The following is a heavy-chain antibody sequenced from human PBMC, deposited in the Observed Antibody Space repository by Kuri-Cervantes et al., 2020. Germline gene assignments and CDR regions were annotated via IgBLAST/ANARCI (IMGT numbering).Heavy chain of an antibody. J-gene: IGHJ6*02. CDR1: GGSISSSSYY. CDR2: IYYSGST. D-gene: IGHD3-10*01. Sequence: SETLSLTCTVSGGSISSSSYYWSWIRQPPGKGLEWIGYIYYSGSTNYNPSLKSRVTISVDTSKNQFSLKLSSVTAADTAVYYCARDLSGSYYKLGYYYYYGMDVWGQGTTVTVSS. V-gene: IGHV4-61*01. CDR3: ARDLSGSYYKLGYYYYYGMDV.